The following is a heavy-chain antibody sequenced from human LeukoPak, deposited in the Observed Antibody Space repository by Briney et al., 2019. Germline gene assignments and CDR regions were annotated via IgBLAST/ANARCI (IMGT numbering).Heavy chain of an antibody. Sequence: TGGSLRLSCAASGFTFSSYSMNWVRQAPGKGLEWVSYISSSSSTIYYADSVKGRFTISRDNAKNSLYLQMNSLRAEDTAVYYCAKESRNQDGYNSAFDIWGQGTMVTVSS. J-gene: IGHJ3*02. V-gene: IGHV3-48*01. D-gene: IGHD5-24*01. CDR2: ISSSSSTI. CDR1: GFTFSSYS. CDR3: AKESRNQDGYNSAFDI.